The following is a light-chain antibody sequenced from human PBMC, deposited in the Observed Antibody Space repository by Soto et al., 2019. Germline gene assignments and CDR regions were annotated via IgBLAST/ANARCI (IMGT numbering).Light chain of an antibody. CDR3: SSYAGNSKYV. J-gene: IGLJ1*01. CDR2: EVN. Sequence: TGTSSDVGGYNSVSWYQHHPGKAPKLMIYEVNKRHSGVPDRFSGSKSGNKASLTVSGLQAEDEADYYCSSYAGNSKYVFGIGTRSPS. CDR1: SSDVGGYNS. V-gene: IGLV2-8*01.